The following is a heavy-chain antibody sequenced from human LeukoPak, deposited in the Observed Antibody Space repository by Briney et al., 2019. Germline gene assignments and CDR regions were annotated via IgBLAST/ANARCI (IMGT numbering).Heavy chain of an antibody. CDR2: ISGSGTDT. CDR3: AQVSVVSSMDMNMGY. J-gene: IGHJ4*02. D-gene: IGHD2-2*03. V-gene: IGHV3-23*01. Sequence: GGSLRHSCAASGFTFTIYAMRWVRQAPGKGLEWVSAISGSGTDTYYADSVKGRFTISRDNSENTLYLQMKCLRVEDTAIYYCAQVSVVSSMDMNMGYWGQGTLVTVSS. CDR1: GFTFTIYA.